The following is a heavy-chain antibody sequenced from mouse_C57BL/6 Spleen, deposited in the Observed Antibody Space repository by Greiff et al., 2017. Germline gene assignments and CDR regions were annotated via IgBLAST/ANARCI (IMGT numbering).Heavy chain of an antibody. CDR2: IRLKSDNYAT. CDR3: TGRGGFDY. J-gene: IGHJ2*01. V-gene: IGHV6-3*01. Sequence: EVKLMESGGGLVQPGGSMKLSCVASGYTFSNYWMNWVRQSPEKGLEWVAQIRLKSDNYATHYAESVKGRFTISRDDSKSSVYLQMNNLRAEDTGIYYCTGRGGFDYWGQGTTRTVSS. CDR1: GYTFSNYW.